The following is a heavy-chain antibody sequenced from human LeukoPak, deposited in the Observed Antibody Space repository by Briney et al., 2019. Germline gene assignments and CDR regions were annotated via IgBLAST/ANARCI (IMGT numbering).Heavy chain of an antibody. D-gene: IGHD4-17*01. J-gene: IGHJ4*02. CDR2: ISSSSSYI. Sequence: PRRCMRLSRAATGSTFSNHSMNWVRHAPKEVLGCVSSISSSSSYIYYADSVKGPFTVTRDNAKNSLYLQMNSLRAEDTAVYYCASLMTTVTTVDYWGQGTLVTVSS. V-gene: IGHV3-21*01. CDR3: ASLMTTVTTVDY. CDR1: GSTFSNHS.